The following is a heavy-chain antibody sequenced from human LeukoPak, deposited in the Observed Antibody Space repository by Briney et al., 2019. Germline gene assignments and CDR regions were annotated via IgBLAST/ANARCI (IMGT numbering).Heavy chain of an antibody. CDR3: AKDWNYYDSSGYFIFYFDY. CDR2: ISGSGGST. J-gene: IGHJ4*02. D-gene: IGHD3-22*01. CDR1: GFTFSSYA. Sequence: GGSLRLSCAASGFTFSSYAMSWVRQAPGKGLEWVSAISGSGGSTYYADSVKGRFTISRDNSKNTLYLQMNSLRAEDTAVYYCAKDWNYYDSSGYFIFYFDYWGQGTLVTVSS. V-gene: IGHV3-23*01.